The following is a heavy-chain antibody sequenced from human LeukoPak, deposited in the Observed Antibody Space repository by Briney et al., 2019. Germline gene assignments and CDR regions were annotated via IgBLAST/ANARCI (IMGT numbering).Heavy chain of an antibody. D-gene: IGHD3-9*01. CDR2: IGATDTYI. CDR3: ARDQGTIDWPIDY. CDR1: GFTFINYG. Sequence: GGSLRLSCAASGFTFINYGITWVRQAPGKGLEWVSSIGATDTYIYYAASLKGRFTISRDNAKNSVYLQMNSLRAEDTGVYYCARDQGTIDWPIDYWGQGTLVTVSS. J-gene: IGHJ4*02. V-gene: IGHV3-21*01.